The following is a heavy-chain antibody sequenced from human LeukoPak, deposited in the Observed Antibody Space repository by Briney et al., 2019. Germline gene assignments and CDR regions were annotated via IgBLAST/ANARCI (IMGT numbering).Heavy chain of an antibody. J-gene: IGHJ6*02. CDR3: ARLGYCSSTSCLYYYYGMDV. CDR1: GYTFTSYG. V-gene: IGHV1-18*01. D-gene: IGHD2-2*01. Sequence: ASVKVSCKASGYTFTSYGISWVRQAPGQGLAWMGWISAYNGNTNYAQKPQGRVTMTTDTSTSTAYMELRSLRSDDTAVYYCARLGYCSSTSCLYYYYGMDVWGQGTTVTVSS. CDR2: ISAYNGNT.